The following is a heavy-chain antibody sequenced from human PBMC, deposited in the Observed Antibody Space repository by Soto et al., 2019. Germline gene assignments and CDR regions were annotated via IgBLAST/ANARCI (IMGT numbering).Heavy chain of an antibody. CDR3: ARDTSGYYYYYYGLDV. V-gene: IGHV1-18*01. CDR2: ISAYNGNT. J-gene: IGHJ6*02. CDR1: GYTFTSFG. Sequence: QVQLVQSGADVKKPGASVKVSCKASGYTFTSFGISWVRQAPGQGLEWMGWISAYNGNTKYAQNLQGRVTMTTDTSTSTAYLELRSLRSDDTAVYYCARDTSGYYYYYYGLDVWGQGTTVTVSS. D-gene: IGHD6-19*01.